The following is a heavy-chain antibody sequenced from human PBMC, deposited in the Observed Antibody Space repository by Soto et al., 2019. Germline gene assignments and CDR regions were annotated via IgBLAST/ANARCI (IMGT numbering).Heavy chain of an antibody. CDR3: AKDQDYYDSSGYYYFFPTLDY. CDR1: GFTFSSYA. V-gene: IGHV3-23*01. D-gene: IGHD3-22*01. Sequence: GGSLRLSCAASGFTFSSYAMSWVRQAPGKGLEWVSAISGSGGSTYYADSVKGRFTISRDNSKNTLYLQMNSLRAEDTAVYYCAKDQDYYDSSGYYYFFPTLDYWGQGTLVTVSS. CDR2: ISGSGGST. J-gene: IGHJ4*02.